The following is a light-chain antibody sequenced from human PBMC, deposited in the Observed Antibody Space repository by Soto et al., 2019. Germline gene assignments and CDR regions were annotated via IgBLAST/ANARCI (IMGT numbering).Light chain of an antibody. J-gene: IGLJ2*01. CDR1: NSNIGNNF. V-gene: IGLV1-47*02. CDR3: AAWDDSLSGVV. CDR2: SHN. Sequence: QSVLTQPPSTSGTRGRRVTISCSGSNSNIGNNFVFWYQHLPGTAPKLLIYSHNQRPSGVPDRFSGSTSGTSASLAISGLRSEDEADYYCAAWDDSLSGVVFGGGTKMTVL.